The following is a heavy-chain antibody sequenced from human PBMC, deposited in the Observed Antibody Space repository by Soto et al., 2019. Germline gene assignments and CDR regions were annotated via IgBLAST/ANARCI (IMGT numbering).Heavy chain of an antibody. CDR2: ISAYNGNT. V-gene: IGHV1-18*01. CDR1: GYTFTSYG. CDR3: ARGLEYSGYDWDDWFDP. D-gene: IGHD5-12*01. Sequence: ASVKVSCKASGYTFTSYGISWVRQAPGQGLEWMGWISAYNGNTNYAQKLQGRVTMTTDTSTSTAYMELRGLRSDDTAVYYCARGLEYSGYDWDDWFDPWGQGTLVTVSS. J-gene: IGHJ5*02.